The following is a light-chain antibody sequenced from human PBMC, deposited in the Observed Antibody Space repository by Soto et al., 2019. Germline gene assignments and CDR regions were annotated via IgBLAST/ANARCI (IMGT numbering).Light chain of an antibody. CDR3: QQYNDNWT. J-gene: IGKJ1*01. CDR1: QSISSW. Sequence: DIQMTQSPSTLSASVGDRVTITCRAIQSISSWLAWYQQKPGQAPKLLIYKASTLQSGVPSRFSGSGSGTDFTLAISSLQADDSATYYCQQYNDNWTFGQGTKVEIK. CDR2: KAS. V-gene: IGKV1-5*03.